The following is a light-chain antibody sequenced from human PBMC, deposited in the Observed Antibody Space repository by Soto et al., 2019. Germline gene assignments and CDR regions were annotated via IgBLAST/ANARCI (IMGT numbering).Light chain of an antibody. CDR1: QSVSSTY. CDR3: QQYGSSSLT. CDR2: GAS. J-gene: IGKJ4*01. Sequence: EIVLTQSQGTPSLSPGERATLSWWASQSVSSTYLAWYQQKHGQARRLLIYGASSRATGIPDRFSVSVSGTDGTITISRLEKEDGSVYYCQQYGSSSLTFCGGTKVDNK. V-gene: IGKV3-20*01.